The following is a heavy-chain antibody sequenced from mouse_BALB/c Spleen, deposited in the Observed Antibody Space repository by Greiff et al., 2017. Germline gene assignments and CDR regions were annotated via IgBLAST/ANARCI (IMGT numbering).Heavy chain of an antibody. CDR2: IRNKANGYTT. CDR1: GFTFTDYY. J-gene: IGHJ2*01. D-gene: IGHD1-1*01. Sequence: EAKLMESGGGLVQPGGSLRLSCATSGFTFTDYYMSWVRQPPGKALEWLGFIRNKANGYTTEYSASVKGRFTISRDNSQSILYLQMNTLRAEDSATYYCARDYYGSSYYFDYWGQGTTLTVSS. CDR3: ARDYYGSSYYFDY. V-gene: IGHV7-3*02.